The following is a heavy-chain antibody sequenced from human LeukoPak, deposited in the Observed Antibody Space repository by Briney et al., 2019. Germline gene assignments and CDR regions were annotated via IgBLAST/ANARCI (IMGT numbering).Heavy chain of an antibody. CDR1: GFTFSSYP. D-gene: IGHD4-17*01. Sequence: PGGSLRLSCSASGFTFSSYPMIWVRQAPGKGLEWVSAISGSGGSTYYAASVKGRFTISRDNSKNRLYLQMNSLRDEDTAVYYCAKAGGNYGDYYFDYWGQGTVVPVST. J-gene: IGHJ4*02. CDR3: AKAGGNYGDYYFDY. CDR2: ISGSGGST. V-gene: IGHV3-23*01.